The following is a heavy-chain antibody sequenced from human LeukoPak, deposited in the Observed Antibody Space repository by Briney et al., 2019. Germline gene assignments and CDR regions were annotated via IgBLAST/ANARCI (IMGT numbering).Heavy chain of an antibody. D-gene: IGHD2-2*01. CDR1: GYTFTSYY. V-gene: IGHV1-46*01. Sequence: ASVKVSCKASGYTFTSYYMHWVRQAPGQGLEWMGIINPSGGSTSYAQKFQGRVTMTRDTSTSAVYMELSSLRSKDTAVYYCARRDCSSTSCYARAAYWGQGTLVTASS. CDR3: ARRDCSSTSCYARAAY. CDR2: INPSGGST. J-gene: IGHJ4*02.